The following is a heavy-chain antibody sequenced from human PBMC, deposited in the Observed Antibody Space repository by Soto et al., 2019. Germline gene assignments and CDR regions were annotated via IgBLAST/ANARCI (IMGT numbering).Heavy chain of an antibody. V-gene: IGHV3-23*01. J-gene: IGHJ5*02. D-gene: IGHD3-22*01. CDR2: INIGGSS. CDR1: GFTFSSYA. CDR3: AKSYDSSGYYCLDL. Sequence: HPGGSLRLSCAASGFTFSSYAMSWVRQAPGRGLEWVSSINIGGSSYYADSVKGRFTISRDNSKNTLYLRMNSLRAEDAAIYYCAKSYDSSGYYCLDLWGHGTLVTVSS.